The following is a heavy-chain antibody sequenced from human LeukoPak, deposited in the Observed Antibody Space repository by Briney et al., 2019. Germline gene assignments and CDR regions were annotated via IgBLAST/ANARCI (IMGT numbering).Heavy chain of an antibody. J-gene: IGHJ4*02. CDR3: ARGNGYSISPFDY. D-gene: IGHD6-13*01. CDR1: GFTFSSYW. Sequence: GGSLRLSCVASGFTFSSYWMSWVRQARGKGLEWVANIKQDGSEKYSVDSVKGRFTISRDNAKNSLFLQMNSLRAEDTAVYYCARGNGYSISPFDYWGQGTLVTVSS. V-gene: IGHV3-7*03. CDR2: IKQDGSEK.